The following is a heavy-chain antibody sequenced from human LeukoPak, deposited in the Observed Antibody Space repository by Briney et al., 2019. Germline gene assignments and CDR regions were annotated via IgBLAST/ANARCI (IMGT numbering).Heavy chain of an antibody. D-gene: IGHD3-3*01. Sequence: PSETLSLTCTVSGGSISSYYWSWIRQPPGKGLEWIGYIYYSGSTNYNPSLKSRVTISVDTSKNQFSLKLGSVTAADTAVYYCARHQAVGYDFWNLDYWGQGTLVTVSS. CDR2: IYYSGST. V-gene: IGHV4-59*01. J-gene: IGHJ4*02. CDR1: GGSISSYY. CDR3: ARHQAVGYDFWNLDY.